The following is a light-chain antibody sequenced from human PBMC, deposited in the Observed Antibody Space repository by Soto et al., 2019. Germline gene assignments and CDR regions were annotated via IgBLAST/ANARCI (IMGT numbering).Light chain of an antibody. CDR1: QSISSS. Sequence: DIQMTQSPSSLSASVEDRVTITCRASQSISSSLNWYQQKPGKAPKVLIYAASSLQSGVPSRFSGSGSGTDFTLTISSLQPEDFATYYCQQSYSTPLTFGGGTKVEIK. J-gene: IGKJ4*01. CDR3: QQSYSTPLT. V-gene: IGKV1-39*01. CDR2: AAS.